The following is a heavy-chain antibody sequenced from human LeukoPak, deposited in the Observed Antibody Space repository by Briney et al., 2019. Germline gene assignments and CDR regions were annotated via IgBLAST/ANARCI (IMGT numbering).Heavy chain of an antibody. CDR2: FNANSGDT. J-gene: IGHJ4*02. D-gene: IGHD3-3*01. V-gene: IGHV1-2*02. CDR3: ARDPYDGNYYFDY. CDR1: GYTFTGYH. Sequence: ASVTVSFKTSGYTFTGYHEHWVRQAPGQGLEWMGWFNANSGDTKYAQKFQGRVTMTRDTSIGTDYMELTSLISDDTAIYYCARDPYDGNYYFDYWGQGTLVTVAS.